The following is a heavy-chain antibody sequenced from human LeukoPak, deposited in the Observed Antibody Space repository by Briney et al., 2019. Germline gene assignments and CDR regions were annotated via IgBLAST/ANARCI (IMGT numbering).Heavy chain of an antibody. V-gene: IGHV4-4*02. Sequence: SGTLSLTCAVSGASITNDNWWSWVLQTPGKGLEWIGEIYHSGSTSYNPSLKNRVTISVDTSKKEFSLKLSSVTAADTAVYYCARGAGWYNYWGQGILVTVSS. CDR2: IYHSGST. J-gene: IGHJ4*02. D-gene: IGHD6-19*01. CDR3: ARGAGWYNY. CDR1: GASITNDNW.